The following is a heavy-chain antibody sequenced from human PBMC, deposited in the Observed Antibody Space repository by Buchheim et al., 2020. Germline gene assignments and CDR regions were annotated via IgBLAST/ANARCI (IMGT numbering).Heavy chain of an antibody. D-gene: IGHD3-22*01. CDR1: GFTFSSYW. V-gene: IGHV3-74*01. Sequence: EVQLVESGGGLVQPGGSLRLSCAASGFTFSSYWMHWVRQAPGKGLVWVSRINSDGSSTSYADSVKGRFTISRDNAKNTLYLQMNSLRVEDTAAYYCARAQGSLFYYDSSGYVDNWGQGTL. CDR2: INSDGSST. J-gene: IGHJ4*02. CDR3: ARAQGSLFYYDSSGYVDN.